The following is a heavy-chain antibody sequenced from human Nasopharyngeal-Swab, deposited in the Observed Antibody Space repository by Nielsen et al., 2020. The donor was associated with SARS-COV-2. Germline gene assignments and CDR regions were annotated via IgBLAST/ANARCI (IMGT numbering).Heavy chain of an antibody. Sequence: GESLKISCSASGFTFGSYSMHWVRQAPGKGLEYVSGISVNGDSTYYADSVRGRFTISRDTSKNTLYLQMSGLGAEDTALYFCVRVWDTRWLREAFDVWGRGTVVTVSS. V-gene: IGHV3-64D*08. D-gene: IGHD5-12*01. CDR3: VRVWDTRWLREAFDV. CDR2: ISVNGDST. J-gene: IGHJ3*01. CDR1: GFTFGSYS.